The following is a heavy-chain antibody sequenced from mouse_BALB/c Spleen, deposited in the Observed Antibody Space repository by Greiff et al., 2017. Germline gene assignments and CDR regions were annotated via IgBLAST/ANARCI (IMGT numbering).Heavy chain of an antibody. D-gene: IGHD2-14*01. Sequence: VQVVESGPGLVAPSQSLSITCTVSGFSLTSYGVHWVRQPPGKGLEWLGVIWAGGSTNYNSALMSRLSISKDNSKSQVFLKMNSLQTDDTAMYYCARDPDYRYAWFAYWGQGTLVTVSA. CDR1: GFSLTSYG. V-gene: IGHV2-9*02. CDR2: IWAGGST. J-gene: IGHJ3*01. CDR3: ARDPDYRYAWFAY.